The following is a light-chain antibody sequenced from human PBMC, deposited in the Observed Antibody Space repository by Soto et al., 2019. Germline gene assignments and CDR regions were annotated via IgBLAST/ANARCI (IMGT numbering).Light chain of an antibody. CDR1: NSDVGGYSY. CDR3: SSYSGSNNWV. J-gene: IGLJ3*02. CDR2: EVT. Sequence: QSALTHPPSASGSPGQSVTISCTGTNSDVGGYSYVSWYQQHPGKAPKLMISEVTKRPSGVPDRFSGSKSGNTASLTVSGLQAEDEADYYCSSYSGSNNWVFGGGTKVTVL. V-gene: IGLV2-8*01.